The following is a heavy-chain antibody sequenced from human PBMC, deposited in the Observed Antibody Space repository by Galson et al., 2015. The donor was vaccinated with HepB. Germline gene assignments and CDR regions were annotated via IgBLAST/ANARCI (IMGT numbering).Heavy chain of an antibody. D-gene: IGHD4-11*01. V-gene: IGHV3-7*03. J-gene: IGHJ4*02. Sequence: SLRLSCAVSGFTFSNFWMSWVRQAPGKGLEWVANIKQDGSVKTYVGSVKGRFTISRDNAKNSLFLQMNSPRAEDTAVYYCATDSFSNPHYCGQGVLVTVSS. CDR2: IKQDGSVK. CDR3: ATDSFSNPHY. CDR1: GFTFSNFW.